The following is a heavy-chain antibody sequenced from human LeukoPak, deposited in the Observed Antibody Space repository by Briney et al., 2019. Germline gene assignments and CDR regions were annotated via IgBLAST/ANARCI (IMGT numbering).Heavy chain of an antibody. D-gene: IGHD6-13*01. CDR1: GYTFTSYY. CDR3: ARDLVPIPYRNKRYYFDY. J-gene: IGHJ4*02. V-gene: IGHV1-46*01. CDR2: INPSGGST. Sequence: ASVKVSCKASGYTFTSYYMHWVRQAPGQGLEWMGIINPSGGSTSYAQKFQGRVTMTRDTSTSTVYMELSSLRSEDTAVYYCARDLVPIPYRNKRYYFDYWGQGTLVTVSS.